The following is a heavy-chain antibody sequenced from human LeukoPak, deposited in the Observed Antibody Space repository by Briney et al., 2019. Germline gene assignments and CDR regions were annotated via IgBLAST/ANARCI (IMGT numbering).Heavy chain of an antibody. D-gene: IGHD3-22*01. Sequence: SETLSLTCTVSGGSISSSSYYWGWIRQPPGKGLEWIGSIYYSGSTYYNPSLKSRVTISVDTSKNQFSLKLSSVTAADTAVYYCARGIPPGITMIVVARRRGWFDPWGQGTLVTVSS. V-gene: IGHV4-39*07. J-gene: IGHJ5*02. CDR2: IYYSGST. CDR1: GGSISSSSYY. CDR3: ARGIPPGITMIVVARRRGWFDP.